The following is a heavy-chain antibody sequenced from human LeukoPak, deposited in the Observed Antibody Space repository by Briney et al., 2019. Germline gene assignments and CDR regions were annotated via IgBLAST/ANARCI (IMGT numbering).Heavy chain of an antibody. J-gene: IGHJ4*02. D-gene: IGHD3-16*01. V-gene: IGHV3-21*01. CDR2: ISSSSIYI. Sequence: GGSLRLSCAASGFTFSTYSMNWVRQAPGKGLEWVSSISSSSIYIYYADSVKGRFTISRDNAKNSLYLQMNSLRAEDTAVYYCAKAGGGFSLNYWGQGTLVTVSS. CDR1: GFTFSTYS. CDR3: AKAGGGFSLNY.